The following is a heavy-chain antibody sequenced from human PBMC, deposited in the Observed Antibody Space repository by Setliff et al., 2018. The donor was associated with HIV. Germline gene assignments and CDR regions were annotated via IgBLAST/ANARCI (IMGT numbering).Heavy chain of an antibody. V-gene: IGHV1-69*13. D-gene: IGHD6-6*01. CDR1: GGTFSSHG. J-gene: IGHJ5*01. CDR3: ARSGGIAARWFDS. Sequence: SVKVSCKASGGTFSSHGISWVRQAPGQGLEWMGEITTAFDSSNYAQNFQGRLTITADASTSTAYMDLSSLTAEDTALYYCARSGGIAARWFDSWGQGTLVTVSS. CDR2: ITTAFDSS.